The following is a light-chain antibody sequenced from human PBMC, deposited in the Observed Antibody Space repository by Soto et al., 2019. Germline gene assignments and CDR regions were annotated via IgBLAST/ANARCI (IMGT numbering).Light chain of an antibody. CDR1: QSISRW. V-gene: IGKV1-5*01. CDR3: QQYKNYWA. CDR2: DAS. J-gene: IGKJ1*01. Sequence: DIQMPQSSSHLSASVGDSVTITFRASQSISRWLAWYQQKPGKAPKVLIYDASSLESGVPSRFSGSGSGTEFSLTIISLQPDEFATYNCQQYKNYWAVGQGTKVDIK.